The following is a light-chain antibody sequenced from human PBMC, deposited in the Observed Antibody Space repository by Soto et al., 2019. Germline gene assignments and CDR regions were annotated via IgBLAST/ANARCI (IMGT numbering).Light chain of an antibody. CDR3: AAWDDSLSAVV. J-gene: IGLJ2*01. CDR1: SSNIGGNY. V-gene: IGLV1-47*01. CDR2: RTN. Sequence: QSVLTQPPSASGTPGQRGTISCSGSSSNIGGNYVFWYQQLPGTAPKLLIYRTNQRPSGVPDRFSGSKSGTSDSLAISGLRSEDEADYYCAAWDDSLSAVVFGGGTKRTVL.